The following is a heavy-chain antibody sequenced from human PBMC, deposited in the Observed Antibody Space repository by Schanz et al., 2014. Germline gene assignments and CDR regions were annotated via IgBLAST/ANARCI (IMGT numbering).Heavy chain of an antibody. Sequence: EVQLVESGGGLVKPGGSLRLSCEASEFTFSSYKMNWVRQAPGKGLEWVSSISSSGSYIHYADSVKGRFTISRDNSENTLYLQMNSLSADDTAVFYCAKGMGYCSGGTCYDCYYYGLDVWGQGTTVTVSS. D-gene: IGHD2-15*01. V-gene: IGHV3-21*04. CDR3: AKGMGYCSGGTCYDCYYYGLDV. CDR2: ISSSGSYI. CDR1: EFTFSSYK. J-gene: IGHJ6*02.